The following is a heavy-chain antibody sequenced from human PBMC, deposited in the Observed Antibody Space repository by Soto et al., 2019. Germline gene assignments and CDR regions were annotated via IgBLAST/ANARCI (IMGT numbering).Heavy chain of an antibody. Sequence: SETLSLTCTVSGGSISSYYWSWIRQPPGKGLEWIGYIYYSGSTNYDPSLKSRVTISVDTSKNQFSLKLSSVTAADTAVYYCARDLLIPYRATRAFDIWGQGTMVTVSS. CDR2: IYYSGST. CDR3: ARDLLIPYRATRAFDI. D-gene: IGHD2-15*01. V-gene: IGHV4-59*01. CDR1: GGSISSYY. J-gene: IGHJ3*02.